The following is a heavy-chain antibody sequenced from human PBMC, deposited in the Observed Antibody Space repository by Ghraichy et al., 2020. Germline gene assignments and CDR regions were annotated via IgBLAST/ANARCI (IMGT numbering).Heavy chain of an antibody. CDR2: IYYSGST. CDR3: ARVTMVRGGDV. V-gene: IGHV4-59*01. D-gene: IGHD3-10*01. J-gene: IGHJ6*02. Sequence: ETLSLTCTVSGGSISSYYWSWIRQPPGKGLEWIGYIYYSGSTNYNPSLKSRVTISVDTSKNQFSLKLSSVTAADTAVYYCARVTMVRGGDVWGQGTTVTVSS. CDR1: GGSISSYY.